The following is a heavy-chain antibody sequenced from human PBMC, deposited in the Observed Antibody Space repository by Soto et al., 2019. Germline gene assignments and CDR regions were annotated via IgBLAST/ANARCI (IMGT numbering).Heavy chain of an antibody. J-gene: IGHJ5*01. CDR1: GFSLSSGEVG. Sequence: QVTLKESGPVLVNPTETLTLTCTVSGFSLSSGEVGVSWIRQPPGKALEWLAHVFSSDEKSYSTSLKSRLSGFKEHSKRQVVLTMTNMDPVDTATYYCARAYDFWSGFSSYNWFDSWGQGILVTVSS. V-gene: IGHV2-26*01. CDR2: VFSSDEK. CDR3: ARAYDFWSGFSSYNWFDS. D-gene: IGHD3-3*01.